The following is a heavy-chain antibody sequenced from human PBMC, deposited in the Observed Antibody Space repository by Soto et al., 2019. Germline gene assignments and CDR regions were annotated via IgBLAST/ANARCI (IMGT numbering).Heavy chain of an antibody. V-gene: IGHV3-23*01. CDR1: GFTFSSYA. J-gene: IGHJ3*02. CDR2: ISGSGGST. CDR3: AKDIMVAATPHDAFDI. D-gene: IGHD2-15*01. Sequence: PGGSLRLSCAASGFTFSSYAMSWVRQAPGKGLEWVSAISGSGGSTYYADSVKGRFTISRDNSKNTLYLQMDSLRAEDTAVYYCAKDIMVAATPHDAFDIWGQGTMVTVSS.